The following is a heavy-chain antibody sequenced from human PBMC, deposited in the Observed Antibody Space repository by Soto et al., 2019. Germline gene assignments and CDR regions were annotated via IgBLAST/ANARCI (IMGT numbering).Heavy chain of an antibody. J-gene: IGHJ4*02. CDR3: ARDLAKGGGSAGFDY. CDR1: GYTFSSYD. CDR2: INAGYGNT. Sequence: AAVKVSCKASGYTFSSYDMHWVRQAPGQRLEWMGWINAGYGNTKSLQKFQDRVTISRDASASTAYMELTSLRSEDTAVYYCARDLAKGGGSAGFDYWGQGTLVTVSS. V-gene: IGHV1-3*01. D-gene: IGHD1-26*01.